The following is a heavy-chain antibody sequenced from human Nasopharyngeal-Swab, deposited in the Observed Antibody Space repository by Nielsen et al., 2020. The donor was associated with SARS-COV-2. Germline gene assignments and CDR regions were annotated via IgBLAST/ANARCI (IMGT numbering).Heavy chain of an antibody. D-gene: IGHD3-22*01. V-gene: IGHV4-59*01. Sequence: SETLSLTYTVSGGSISSYYWSWIRQPPGKGLEWIGYIYYSGSTNYNPSLKSRVTISVDTSKNQFSLKLSSVTAADTAVYYCAREGYYYDSSGPRGGYYYYYMDVWGKGTTVTVPS. J-gene: IGHJ6*03. CDR1: GGSISSYY. CDR2: IYYSGST. CDR3: AREGYYYDSSGPRGGYYYYYMDV.